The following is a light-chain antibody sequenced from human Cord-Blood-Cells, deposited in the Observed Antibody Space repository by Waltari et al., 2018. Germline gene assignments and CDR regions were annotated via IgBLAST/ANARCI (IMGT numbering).Light chain of an antibody. J-gene: IGLJ1*01. CDR1: SSDVGGYNY. CDR2: EVS. Sequence: QSALTQPASVSGSPGQSITISCTGTSSDVGGYNYVSWYQQHPGKAPKLMIYEVSNRPSGVSIRFSGSKSGNTASLTISGLQAEDEADYYCSSYTSSSIGVFGTGTKVTVL. CDR3: SSYTSSSIGV. V-gene: IGLV2-14*01.